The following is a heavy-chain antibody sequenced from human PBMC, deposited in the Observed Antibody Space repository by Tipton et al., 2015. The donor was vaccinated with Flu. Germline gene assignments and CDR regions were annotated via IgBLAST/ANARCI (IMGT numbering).Heavy chain of an antibody. CDR3: ARDTRSYYDSSGYYDY. CDR1: GGSISSYY. Sequence: TLSLTCTVSGGSISSYYWSWIRQPPGKGLEWIGYIYYSGSTNYNPSLKSRVTISVDTSKNQFSLKLSPVTAADTAVYYCARDTRSYYDSSGYYDYWGQGTLSPSPQ. V-gene: IGHV4-59*01. J-gene: IGHJ4*02. D-gene: IGHD3-22*01. CDR2: IYYSGST.